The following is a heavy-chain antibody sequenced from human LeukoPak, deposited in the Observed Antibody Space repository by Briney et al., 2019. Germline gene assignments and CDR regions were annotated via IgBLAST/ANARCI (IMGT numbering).Heavy chain of an antibody. CDR3: ASGSGTYGFHL. CDR2: ISGSGDIT. D-gene: IGHD3-10*01. V-gene: IGHV3-23*01. J-gene: IGHJ5*02. Sequence: GGSLRLSCAASGFTFSSYAMSWVRQAPGKGLEWVSAISGSGDITYYTDSVKGRFTISRDNSKNTLYLQMSSLRAEDTAVYYCASGSGTYGFHLWGQGTLVTVSS. CDR1: GFTFSSYA.